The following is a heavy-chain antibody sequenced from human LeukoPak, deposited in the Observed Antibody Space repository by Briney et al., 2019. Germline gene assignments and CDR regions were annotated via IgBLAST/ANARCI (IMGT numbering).Heavy chain of an antibody. D-gene: IGHD6-19*01. CDR2: ISPYNGNT. V-gene: IGHV1-18*01. CDR3: ARAGPGSGWYFDY. CDR1: GYDFTSVG. J-gene: IGHJ4*02. Sequence: GASVKVSCKASGYDFTSVGITWVRRAPGQGLEWMGWISPYNGNTRYAQKFQGRVAMTTDTSTTTAYMELRGLRFNDTAVYYCARAGPGSGWYFDYWGQGTLVTAFS.